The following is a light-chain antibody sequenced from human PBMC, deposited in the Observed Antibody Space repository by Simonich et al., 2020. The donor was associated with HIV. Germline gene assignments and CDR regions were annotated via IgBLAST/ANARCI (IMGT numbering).Light chain of an antibody. CDR1: SGDVGVYNY. V-gene: IGLV2-11*01. J-gene: IGLJ3*02. Sequence: QSALTQPRSVSGSPGQSVTISCTGTSGDVGVYNYISWYQNHPGKVPKLIIYDVSKWPSGVPDRFSGSKSGNTASLTISGLQAEDEADYYCSSYTSSSTLVFGGGTKLTVL. CDR3: SSYTSSSTLV. CDR2: DVS.